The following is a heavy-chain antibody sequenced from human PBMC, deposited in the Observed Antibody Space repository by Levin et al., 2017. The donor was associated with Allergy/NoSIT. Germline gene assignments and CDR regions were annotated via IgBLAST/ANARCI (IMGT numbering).Heavy chain of an antibody. CDR3: AKGFDSHNFGVDV. CDR2: FNAKKGVT. Sequence: LSLTCAASGFPFSSYAMSWVRPAPGKGREWVSTFNAKKGVTYYADSVKGRFTISRDTSKSTLYLQMNSLRPEDTALYYCAKGFDSHNFGVDVWGQGTTVTVSS. V-gene: IGHV3-23*01. D-gene: IGHD5-12*01. J-gene: IGHJ6*02. CDR1: GFPFSSYA.